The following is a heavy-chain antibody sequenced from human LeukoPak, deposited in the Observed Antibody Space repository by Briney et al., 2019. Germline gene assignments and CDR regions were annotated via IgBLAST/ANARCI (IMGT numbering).Heavy chain of an antibody. V-gene: IGHV4-59*08. CDR1: NGSITSHY. CDR3: ARFNWGGYYFDS. CDR2: VYYSGST. Sequence: SETLSHTCTVSNGSITSHYWSWIRQSPGQGPEWIGYVYYSGSTSYNPSLKSRVTVSMDTSKKQFSLIMKSVTGADTAVYFCARFNWGGYYFDSWGQGALVTVSS. D-gene: IGHD7-27*01. J-gene: IGHJ4*02.